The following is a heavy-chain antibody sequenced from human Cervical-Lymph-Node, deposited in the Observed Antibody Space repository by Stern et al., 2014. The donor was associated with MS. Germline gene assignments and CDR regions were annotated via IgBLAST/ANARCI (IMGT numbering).Heavy chain of an antibody. D-gene: IGHD1-26*01. CDR1: GYTFTHYG. V-gene: IGHV7-4-1*02. CDR2: INTNTGIP. CDR3: ARLRVGNITRDY. J-gene: IGHJ4*02. Sequence: VQLVQSGSELKKPGASVKVSCKASGYTFTHYGINWVRQAPGQGLEWMGWINTNTGIPTNAQAFTGRFVFSFDASVSTAYLHISNLKADDTAIYYCARLRVGNITRDYWGPGTLVTVSS.